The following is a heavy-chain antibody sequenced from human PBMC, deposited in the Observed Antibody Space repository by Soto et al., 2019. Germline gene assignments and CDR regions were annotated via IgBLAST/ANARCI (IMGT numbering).Heavy chain of an antibody. CDR1: GFTFISAA. V-gene: IGHV3-23*01. CDR3: AKVIVGATTFDY. Sequence: GSLRLSCAASGFTFISAAMSLVRQAPGKGLEWVSAISGSGGSTYYADSVKGRFTISRDNSKNTLYLQMNSLRAEETAVYYCAKVIVGATTFDYWGQGTLVT. J-gene: IGHJ4*02. D-gene: IGHD1-26*01. CDR2: ISGSGGST.